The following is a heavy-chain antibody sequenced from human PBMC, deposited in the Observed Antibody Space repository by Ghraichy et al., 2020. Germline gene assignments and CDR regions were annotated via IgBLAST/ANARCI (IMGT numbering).Heavy chain of an antibody. D-gene: IGHD4/OR15-4a*01. J-gene: IGHJ4*02. CDR3: ARDVLHYGEQFDY. Sequence: GGSLRLSCADSGFIFSDYFMGWVRQAPGKGLEWVAHIKQDGAVKYYVDSVRGRFSISRDNAENSLYLQMNSLRDEDTAVYYCARDVLHYGEQFDYWGQGTLVNVSS. CDR2: IKQDGAVK. CDR1: GFIFSDYF. V-gene: IGHV3-7*01.